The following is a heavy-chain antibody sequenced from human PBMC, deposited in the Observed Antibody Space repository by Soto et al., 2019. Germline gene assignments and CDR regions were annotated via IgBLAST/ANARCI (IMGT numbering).Heavy chain of an antibody. CDR1: GFTVRGSA. CDR2: IASKAYSDAT. D-gene: IGHD6-6*01. V-gene: IGHV3-73*02. CDR3: ARQTYTNSPGIDY. Sequence: EVQLVESGGGLVQPGGSLKLSCAASGFTVRGSAMHWVRQASGKGLEWVGRIASKAYSDATGYAASVKGRFTISRDDSENTAYLQMDSLKTEDTAVYYGARQTYTNSPGIDYWGQGTLVTVSS. J-gene: IGHJ4*02.